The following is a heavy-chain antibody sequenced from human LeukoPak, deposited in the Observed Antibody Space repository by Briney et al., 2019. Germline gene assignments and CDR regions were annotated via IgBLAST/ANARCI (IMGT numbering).Heavy chain of an antibody. CDR3: ARESGGGYHSEGPKY. J-gene: IGHJ4*02. Sequence: PSETLSLTCAVYGGSFSGYYWSWIRQPPGKGLEWIGEINHSGSTNYNPSLKSRVTISVDTSKNQFSLKLSSVTAADTAVYYCARESGGGYHSEGPKYWGLGTLVTVSS. D-gene: IGHD2-21*02. CDR1: GGSFSGYY. V-gene: IGHV4-34*01. CDR2: INHSGST.